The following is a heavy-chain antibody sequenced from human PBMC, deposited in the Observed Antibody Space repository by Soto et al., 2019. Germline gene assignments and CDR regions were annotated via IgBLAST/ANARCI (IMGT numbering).Heavy chain of an antibody. CDR2: IIPVLGIA. Sequence: QVHLVQSGAEVKKPGSSVKVSCQASRSTFNDYTINWVRQAPGQGLEWMGRIIPVLGIANYAQKFKGRGTITADRSTSTIKLELTSLTSEDAALYYCARASAMLPGPLPRYLDLWGRGTLVTVYS. V-gene: IGHV1-69*02. J-gene: IGHJ2*01. CDR3: ARASAMLPGPLPRYLDL. D-gene: IGHD2-2*01. CDR1: RSTFNDYT.